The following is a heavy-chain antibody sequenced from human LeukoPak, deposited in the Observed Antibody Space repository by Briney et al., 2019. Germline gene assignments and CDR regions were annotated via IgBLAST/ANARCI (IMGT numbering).Heavy chain of an antibody. V-gene: IGHV3-30-3*01. CDR2: ISYDGSNK. Sequence: GGSLRLSCAASGFTFSSYAMHWVRQAPGKGLEWVAVISYDGSNKYYADSVKRRFTISRDNSKNTLYLQMNSLRAEDTAVYYCARDVVVVPAAPFDYWGQGTLVTVSS. D-gene: IGHD2-2*01. CDR1: GFTFSSYA. J-gene: IGHJ4*02. CDR3: ARDVVVVPAAPFDY.